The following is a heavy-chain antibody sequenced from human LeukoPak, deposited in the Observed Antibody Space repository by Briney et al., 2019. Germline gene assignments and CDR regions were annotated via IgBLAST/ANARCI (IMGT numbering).Heavy chain of an antibody. Sequence: SVKVSCKASGGTFNSYAINSLRQAPGQGLEWMGGIIPRLGTTKYIEKFQGRITITTDESTTTAYMELTSLRSEDTAVYYCAADGTDWGQGTLVTVSS. CDR1: GGTFNSYA. V-gene: IGHV1-69*05. CDR3: AADGTD. J-gene: IGHJ4*02. CDR2: IIPRLGTT.